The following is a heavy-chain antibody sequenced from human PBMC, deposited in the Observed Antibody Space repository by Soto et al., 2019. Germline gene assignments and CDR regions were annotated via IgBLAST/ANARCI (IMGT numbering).Heavy chain of an antibody. CDR2: IIPIFGTA. CDR3: AGRRGMATIPASHDY. CDR1: GGTFSSYA. Sequence: QVQLVQSGAEVKKPGSSVKVSCKASGGTFSSYAISWVRQAPGQGLEWMGGIIPIFGTANYAQKFQGRVTMTADESTSTAYRELGSLRSEDTAVYYCAGRRGMATIPASHDYWGQGTLVTVSS. J-gene: IGHJ4*02. V-gene: IGHV1-69*01. D-gene: IGHD5-12*01.